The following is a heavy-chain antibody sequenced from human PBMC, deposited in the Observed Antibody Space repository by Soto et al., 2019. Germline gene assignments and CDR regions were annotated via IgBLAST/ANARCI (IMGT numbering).Heavy chain of an antibody. CDR3: ARGSGIVALPGELEDVKYDY. D-gene: IGHD1-1*01. J-gene: IGHJ4*02. Sequence: QVQLQQWGAGLVKPWETLSLSCAVYGQSFSGHSWAWIRQPPGKGLEWIGEINESGSTYYNPSLKSRVPSSTDTSKNHFSLKLSSVSAADTAAYFCARGSGIVALPGELEDVKYDYWGQGTLVNVSS. CDR2: INESGST. CDR1: GQSFSGHS. V-gene: IGHV4-34*01.